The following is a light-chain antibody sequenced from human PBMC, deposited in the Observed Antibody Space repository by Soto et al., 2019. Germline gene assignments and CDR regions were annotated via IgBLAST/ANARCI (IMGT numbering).Light chain of an antibody. V-gene: IGKV1-39*01. CDR3: QQSSSTQLT. J-gene: IGKJ4*01. CDR2: AAS. CDR1: QSISSY. Sequence: DIQMTQSPSSLSASVGDRVTITFRASQSISSYLNWYQQKPGKAPKLLIYAASSLQSGVPSRFSGSGSGTDFTLNISSLQPEDFATYYCQQSSSTQLTVGGGTKVEIK.